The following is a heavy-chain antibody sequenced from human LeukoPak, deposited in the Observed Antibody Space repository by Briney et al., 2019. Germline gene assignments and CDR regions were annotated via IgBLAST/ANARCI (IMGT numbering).Heavy chain of an antibody. CDR1: GFTFSTYA. CDR2: ISYEGSNK. D-gene: IGHD5-12*01. J-gene: IGHJ3*02. Sequence: GGSLRLSCAASGFTFSTYAMHWVRQAPGKGLEWVAVISYEGSNKYYADSMKGRFTISRDNSKNTLYLQMSSLRGEDTSVYYCAGDKSGYVDAFDIWGQGTMVTVSS. CDR3: AGDKSGYVDAFDI. V-gene: IGHV3-30-3*01.